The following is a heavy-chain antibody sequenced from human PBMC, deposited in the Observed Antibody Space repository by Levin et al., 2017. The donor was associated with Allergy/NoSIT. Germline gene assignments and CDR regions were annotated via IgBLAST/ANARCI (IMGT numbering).Heavy chain of an antibody. CDR3: ARRGILLYPDY. CDR1: GYSFTSYW. Sequence: GGSLRLSCKGSGYSFTSYWIGWVRQMPGKGLEWMGIIYPGDSDTRYSPSFQGQVTISADKSISTAYLQWSSLKASDTAMYYCARRGILLYPDYWGQGTLVTVSS. CDR2: IYPGDSDT. J-gene: IGHJ4*02. D-gene: IGHD2-2*02. V-gene: IGHV5-51*01.